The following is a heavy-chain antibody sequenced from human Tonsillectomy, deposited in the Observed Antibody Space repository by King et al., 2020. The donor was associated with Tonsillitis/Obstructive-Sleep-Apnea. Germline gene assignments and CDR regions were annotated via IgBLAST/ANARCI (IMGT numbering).Heavy chain of an antibody. D-gene: IGHD3-9*01. Sequence: VQLQQWGAGLLKPSETLSLTCAVYGGSFSAYYWSWIRQPPGKGLEWFGEINHSGSTKYNPSLKSRVIISLDTSKNQFSLKLSSVTAPDTAVYYCARGDLLTGYYASNDFDYWGQGTLVTVSS. V-gene: IGHV4-34*01. J-gene: IGHJ4*02. CDR1: GGSFSAYY. CDR2: INHSGST. CDR3: ARGDLLTGYYASNDFDY.